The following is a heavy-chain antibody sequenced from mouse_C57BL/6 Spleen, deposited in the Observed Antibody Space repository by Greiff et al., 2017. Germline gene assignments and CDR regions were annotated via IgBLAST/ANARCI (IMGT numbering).Heavy chain of an antibody. V-gene: IGHV5-17*01. D-gene: IGHD1-1*01. CDR2: ISSGSSTI. Sequence: EVMLVESGGGLVKPGGSLKLSCAASGFTFSDYGMHWVRQAPEKGLEWVAYISSGSSTIYYADTVKGRFTISRDNAKNTLFLQMTSLRSEDTASDYCARRLYGSSHWYLDVWGTGTTVTVSS. J-gene: IGHJ1*03. CDR3: ARRLYGSSHWYLDV. CDR1: GFTFSDYG.